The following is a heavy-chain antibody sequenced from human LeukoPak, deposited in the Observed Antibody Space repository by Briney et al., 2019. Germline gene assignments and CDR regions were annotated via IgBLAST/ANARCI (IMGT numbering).Heavy chain of an antibody. CDR3: ARRTYYYDSSGYFENAFDI. D-gene: IGHD3-22*01. CDR1: GYTFTSYA. CDR2: IIPIFGTA. J-gene: IGHJ3*02. V-gene: IGHV1-69*13. Sequence: ASVKVSCKASGYTFTSYAIHWVRQAPGQRLEWMGWIIPIFGTANYAQKFQGRVTITADESTSTAYMELSSLRSEDTAVYYCARRTYYYDSSGYFENAFDIWGQGTMVTVSS.